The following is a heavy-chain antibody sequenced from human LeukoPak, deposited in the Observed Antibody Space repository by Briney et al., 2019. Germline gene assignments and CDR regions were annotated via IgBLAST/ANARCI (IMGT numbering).Heavy chain of an antibody. CDR1: GFTFTSYS. CDR3: ARDPGYCSSTSCYSYYFDC. D-gene: IGHD2-2*01. V-gene: IGHV3-21*01. Sequence: PAGSLRLSCAASGFTFTSYSMNWVRQAPGKGLEWVSSITSSSRYIYYADSVKGRFTISRDNAKNSLYLQMNSLRAEDTAVYYCARDPGYCSSTSCYSYYFDCWGQGTLVTVSS. J-gene: IGHJ4*02. CDR2: ITSSSRYI.